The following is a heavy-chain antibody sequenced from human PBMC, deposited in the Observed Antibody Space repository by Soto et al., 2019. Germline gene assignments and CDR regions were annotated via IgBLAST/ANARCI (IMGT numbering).Heavy chain of an antibody. CDR2: IKVDSGYT. J-gene: IGHJ5*02. Sequence: QLQLVQSEAEVKQPGASVRVSCKAYGYPFIKYGISWIRQAPEQGLEWMGWIKVDSGYTNYAQKFQGRVTMTADTSSDTAFMELRSLRLDDTAVYFCATSYDTGFDHWGQGTLVSVSS. V-gene: IGHV1-18*04. CDR1: GYPFIKYG. CDR3: ATSYDTGFDH. D-gene: IGHD3-9*01.